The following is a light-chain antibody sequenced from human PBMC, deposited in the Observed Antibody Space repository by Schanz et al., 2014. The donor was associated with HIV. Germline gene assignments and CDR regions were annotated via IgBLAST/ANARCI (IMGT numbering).Light chain of an antibody. CDR2: KAS. CDR3: QQSNTFPYT. J-gene: IGKJ2*01. V-gene: IGKV1-5*03. CDR1: QSIGNS. Sequence: DIQMTQSPSTLSASVGDRVSITCRTSQSIGNSLAWLQQKPGRAPKVLIYKASTLETGVPSRFSGSGSGTEFTLTISSLQPDDFATYYCQQSNTFPYTFGQGTKLEIK.